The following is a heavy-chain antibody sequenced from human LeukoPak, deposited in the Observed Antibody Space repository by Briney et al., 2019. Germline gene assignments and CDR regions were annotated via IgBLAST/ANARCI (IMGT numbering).Heavy chain of an antibody. CDR1: GGTFSSYA. CDR3: ATGEHIVVVTAGDFGV. CDR2: IIPIFGTA. J-gene: IGHJ6*02. Sequence: SVKVSCKASGGTFSSYAISWVRQAPGQGLEWMGGIIPIFGTANYAQKFQGRVTITADESTSTAYMELSSLRSEDTAVYYCATGEHIVVVTAGDFGVWGQGTTVTVSS. V-gene: IGHV1-69*13. D-gene: IGHD2-21*02.